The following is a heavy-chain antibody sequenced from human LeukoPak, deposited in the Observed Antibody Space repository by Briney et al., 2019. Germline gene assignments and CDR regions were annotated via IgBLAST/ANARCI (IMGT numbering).Heavy chain of an antibody. J-gene: IGHJ5*02. CDR1: GGSFGGYY. D-gene: IGHD2-15*01. Sequence: SETLSLTCAVYGGSFGGYYWTWIRQPPGKGLEWIGEITYSGSTNYNPSLKSRVTISVDTSKNQFSLKLSSVTAADTAVYYCAREGRGRYPGWFDPWGQGTLVTVSS. CDR2: ITYSGST. CDR3: AREGRGRYPGWFDP. V-gene: IGHV4-34*01.